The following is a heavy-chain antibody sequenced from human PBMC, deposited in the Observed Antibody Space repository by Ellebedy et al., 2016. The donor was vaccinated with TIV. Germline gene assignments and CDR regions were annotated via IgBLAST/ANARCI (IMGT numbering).Heavy chain of an antibody. CDR3: ARAGSGYGSDWFDP. CDR2: IYYSGST. D-gene: IGHD5-12*01. CDR1: GGSISSYY. V-gene: IGHV4-59*12. Sequence: SETLSLXXTVSGGSISSYYWSWIRQPPGKGLEWIGYIYYSGSTYYNPSLKSRVTISVDTSKNQFSLKLSSVTAADTAVYYCARAGSGYGSDWFDPWGQGTLVTVSS. J-gene: IGHJ5*02.